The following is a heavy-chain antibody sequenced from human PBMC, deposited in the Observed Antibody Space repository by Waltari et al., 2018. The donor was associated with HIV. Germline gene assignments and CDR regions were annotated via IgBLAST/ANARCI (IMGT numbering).Heavy chain of an antibody. J-gene: IGHJ6*02. CDR3: ARRGYYDFWSGYYPPTGMDV. D-gene: IGHD3-3*01. Sequence: EVPLVESGGGLAPPGGSLRLSCAASGFTFSSYLMHCVRQAPGKGLVWVSRINSDGSSTSYADSVKGRFTISRDNAKNTLYLQMNSLRAEDTAVYYCARRGYYDFWSGYYPPTGMDVWGQGTTVTVSS. CDR2: INSDGSST. V-gene: IGHV3-74*01. CDR1: GFTFSSYL.